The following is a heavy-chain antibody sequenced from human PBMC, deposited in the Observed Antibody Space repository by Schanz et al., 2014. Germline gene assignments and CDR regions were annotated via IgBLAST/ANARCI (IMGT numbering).Heavy chain of an antibody. CDR1: GFNFSSHW. J-gene: IGHJ6*02. V-gene: IGHV3-7*01. D-gene: IGHD1-26*01. CDR2: IRQDVRAK. CDR3: ARGLIVGDGQHFYFSYGLDV. Sequence: EVQLVEYGGGLVRPGGSLRLSCAASGFNFSSHWMTWVRQAPGRGLEWVANIRQDVRAKYYVDSVKGRFTISRDNIASSLFLQMNSLRAEDSAVYYCARGLIVGDGQHFYFSYGLDVWGQGTTVTVSS.